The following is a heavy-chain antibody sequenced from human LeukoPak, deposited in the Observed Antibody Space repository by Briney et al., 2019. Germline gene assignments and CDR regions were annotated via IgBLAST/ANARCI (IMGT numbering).Heavy chain of an antibody. CDR3: ARVGGRGFDY. CDR1: GFTVSSTD. J-gene: IGHJ4*02. V-gene: IGHV3-53*01. Sequence: GGSLRLSCSASGFTVSSTDMSWVRQAPGKGLEWVSVIYSGGSTYDADSVKGRFTISRDNSKNTLYLQMNSLRAEDTAVYYCARVGGRGFDYWGQGTLVTVSS. D-gene: IGHD1-26*01. CDR2: IYSGGST.